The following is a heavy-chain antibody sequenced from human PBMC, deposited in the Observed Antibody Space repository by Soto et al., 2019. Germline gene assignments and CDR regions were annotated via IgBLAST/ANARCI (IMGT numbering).Heavy chain of an antibody. Sequence: SETLSLTCTVSGGSISSYYWSWIRQPPGKGLEWIGYIYYSGSTNYNPSLKSRVTISVDTSKNQFSLKLSSVTAADTAVYYCARVLRFLEWLSTPNYYYYMDVWGKGTTVTVSS. D-gene: IGHD3-3*01. J-gene: IGHJ6*03. CDR1: GGSISSYY. CDR2: IYYSGST. CDR3: ARVLRFLEWLSTPNYYYYMDV. V-gene: IGHV4-59*01.